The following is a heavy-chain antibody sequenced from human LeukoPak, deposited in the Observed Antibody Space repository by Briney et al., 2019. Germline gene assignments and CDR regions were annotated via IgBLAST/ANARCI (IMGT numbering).Heavy chain of an antibody. V-gene: IGHV3-66*01. D-gene: IGHD6-13*01. J-gene: IGHJ4*02. Sequence: GGSLRLSCAASGFAVNSNYMSWVRQAPGEGLEWVSVIYSAGTTFYADSVKGRLSIARDNSENTLYLHMDSLRVEDTAVYYCAGGVLPYYFDYWGQGTLSPFPQ. CDR3: AGGVLPYYFDY. CDR1: GFAVNSNY. CDR2: IYSAGTT.